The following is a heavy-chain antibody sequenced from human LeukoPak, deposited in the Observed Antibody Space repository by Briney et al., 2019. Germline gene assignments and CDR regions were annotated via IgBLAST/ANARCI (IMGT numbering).Heavy chain of an antibody. CDR1: GFDFRSYG. D-gene: IGHD2-21*01. CDR3: AKDGGAYYSAFDI. Sequence: GRSLRLSCAASGFDFRSYGMNWIRQAPGKGLEWVAVIWYDGSDDKYADSVQGRFIISGDNSKNTLYLQMNRLRAEDTDVYFCAKDGGAYYSAFDIWGQGTLVTVSS. V-gene: IGHV3-33*03. CDR2: IWYDGSDD. J-gene: IGHJ3*02.